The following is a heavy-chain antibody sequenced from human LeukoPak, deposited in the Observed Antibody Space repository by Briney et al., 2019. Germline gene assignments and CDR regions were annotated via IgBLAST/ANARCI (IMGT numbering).Heavy chain of an antibody. J-gene: IGHJ6*02. CDR1: GLTLSDHY. CDR2: IGSSSTYI. CDR3: ARLGPNHYDILTGYHYYYGMDV. V-gene: IGHV3-21*01. Sequence: GGSLRLSCAASGLTLSDHYMDWVRQAPGKGLEWVSSIGSSSTYIYYADSVKGRFTISRDNAKNSLYLEMNSLRAEDTAVYYCARLGPNHYDILTGYHYYYGMDVWGQGTTVTVSS. D-gene: IGHD3-9*01.